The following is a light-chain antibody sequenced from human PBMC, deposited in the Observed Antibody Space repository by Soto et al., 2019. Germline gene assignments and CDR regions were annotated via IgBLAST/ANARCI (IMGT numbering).Light chain of an antibody. J-gene: IGLJ2*01. CDR2: YVS. CDR1: SSDVGSYNY. Sequence: QSVLTQPASVSGSPGQSITISCTGTSSDVGSYNYVSWYQHHPGKAPKLMIYYVSNRPSGVSNRFSGSKSGNTASLTISGLQAEDEADYYCSSYTSRSTVVFGGGTKVTVL. V-gene: IGLV2-14*03. CDR3: SSYTSRSTVV.